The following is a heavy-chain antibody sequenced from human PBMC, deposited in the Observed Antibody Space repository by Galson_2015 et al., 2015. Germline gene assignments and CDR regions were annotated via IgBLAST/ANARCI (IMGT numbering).Heavy chain of an antibody. CDR1: GGSISSGGYS. V-gene: IGHV4-30-2*01. CDR3: ARGIDSSGYLLRYYFDY. D-gene: IGHD3-22*01. J-gene: IGHJ4*02. Sequence: TLSLTCAVSGGSISSGGYSWSWIRQPPGQGLEWIGYIYHSGSTYYNPSLKSRVTISVDRSKNQFSLKLSSVTAADTAVYYCARGIDSSGYLLRYYFDYWGQGTLVTVSS. CDR2: IYHSGST.